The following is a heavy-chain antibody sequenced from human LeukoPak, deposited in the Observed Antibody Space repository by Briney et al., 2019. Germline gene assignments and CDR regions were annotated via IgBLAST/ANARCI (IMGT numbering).Heavy chain of an antibody. CDR3: ARHGSRAVAGYFDS. J-gene: IGHJ4*02. D-gene: IGHD6-19*01. CDR1: GGAISSDC. Sequence: PSETLSLTCSVSGGAISSDCWSWIRQPPGKGLEWIGDICNSESTNYNASLNSRVTISRDTSKNQFSLRLTSVTAADTAVYYCARHGSRAVAGYFDSWGQGTLVTVSS. CDR2: ICNSEST. V-gene: IGHV4-59*01.